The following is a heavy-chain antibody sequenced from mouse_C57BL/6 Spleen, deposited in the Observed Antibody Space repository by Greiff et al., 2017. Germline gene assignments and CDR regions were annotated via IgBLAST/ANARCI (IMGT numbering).Heavy chain of an antibody. Sequence: VQLQESGPELVKPGASVKLSCKASGYTFTSYEINWVKQRPGPGLEWIGWIYPRAGSTKYNEKFKGKATLTVDTSSSTAYMELHSLTSEDSAVYFCARGTDYFDYWGQGTTLTVSS. CDR1: GYTFTSYE. CDR3: ARGTDYFDY. J-gene: IGHJ2*01. V-gene: IGHV1-85*01. D-gene: IGHD3-3*01. CDR2: IYPRAGST.